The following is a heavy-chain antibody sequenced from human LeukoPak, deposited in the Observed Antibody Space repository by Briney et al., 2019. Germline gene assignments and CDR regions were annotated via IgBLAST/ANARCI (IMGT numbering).Heavy chain of an antibody. CDR2: IHHSGGI. D-gene: IGHD2-15*01. CDR3: ARDQSYCSGGSCYSDAFDI. J-gene: IGHJ3*02. Sequence: PSGTLSLTCAVSGDSISSDIWWNWVRQPPGKGLEWIGEIHHSGGINYNPSLKSRVTISVDTSKNQFSLKLSSVTAADTAVYYCARDQSYCSGGSCYSDAFDIWGQGTMVTVSS. V-gene: IGHV4-4*02. CDR1: GDSISSDIW.